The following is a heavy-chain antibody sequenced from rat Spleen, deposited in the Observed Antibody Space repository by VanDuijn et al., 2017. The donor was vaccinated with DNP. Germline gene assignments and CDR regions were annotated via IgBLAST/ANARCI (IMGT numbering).Heavy chain of an antibody. J-gene: IGHJ2*01. V-gene: IGHV5-31*01. D-gene: IGHD5-1*01. CDR3: TRQLGLDY. CDR1: GFTLNKYW. CDR2: IINSGGNT. Sequence: VQLVESGGGQVQPGGSLTLSCAASGFTLNKYWMTWVRQAPGKGLEWIASIINSGGNTYYPESVRGRFTISRDDAKNSLYLQMNSLRSEDTATYYCTRQLGLDYWGQGVMVTVSS.